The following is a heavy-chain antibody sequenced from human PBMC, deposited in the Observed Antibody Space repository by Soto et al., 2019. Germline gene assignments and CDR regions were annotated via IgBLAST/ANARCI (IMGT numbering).Heavy chain of an antibody. CDR3: ARGRYYDFWSGYPTYNWFDP. V-gene: IGHV1-8*01. CDR2: MNPNSGNT. Sequence: ASVKVSCKASGYTFTSYDINWVRQATGQGLEWMGWMNPNSGNTGYAQKFQGRVTMTRNTSISTAYMELSSLRSEDTAVYYFARGRYYDFWSGYPTYNWFDPWGQGTLVTVSS. CDR1: GYTFTSYD. D-gene: IGHD3-3*01. J-gene: IGHJ5*02.